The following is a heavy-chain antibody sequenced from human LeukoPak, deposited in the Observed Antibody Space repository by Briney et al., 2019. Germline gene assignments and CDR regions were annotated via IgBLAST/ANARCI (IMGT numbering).Heavy chain of an antibody. Sequence: QSGGSLRLSCAASDFTLSSYWVHWVRQAPGKGLVWVSHITIDGSTTSYADSVKGRFTISRDDAENTLYLQMNSLRAEDTAVYYCARSSHFGSGSYAFDIWGQGTMVTVSS. V-gene: IGHV3-74*01. J-gene: IGHJ3*02. D-gene: IGHD3-10*01. CDR2: ITIDGSTT. CDR1: DFTLSSYW. CDR3: ARSSHFGSGSYAFDI.